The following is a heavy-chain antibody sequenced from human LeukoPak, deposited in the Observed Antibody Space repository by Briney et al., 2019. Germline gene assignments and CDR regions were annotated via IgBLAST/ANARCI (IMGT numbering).Heavy chain of an antibody. CDR1: GGSFTSYH. CDR2: LFSNENT. J-gene: IGHJ4*02. D-gene: IGHD3-10*01. V-gene: IGHV4-4*07. Sequence: SETLSLTCTVPGGSFTSYHWSWIRQPAGKGLEWIGRLFSNENTYYNPSLKSRVTMSVDTSKKQFSLKLTSVTAADTAAYYCARERSERGLIDYWGQGTLVTVSS. CDR3: ARERSERGLIDY.